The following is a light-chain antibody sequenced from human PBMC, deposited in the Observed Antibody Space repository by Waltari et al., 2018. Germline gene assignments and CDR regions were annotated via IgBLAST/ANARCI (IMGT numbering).Light chain of an antibody. J-gene: IGKJ2*03. Sequence: DIQMTQSPSSLYASIGDSITIICRESENVNTYLNWYQQKPGKAPKLLIYKASTLESGVPSRFSGSGSGTDYTFTISNLQSEDVATYFCQHGYGAPPYSFGQGTKVEIK. CDR3: QHGYGAPPYS. CDR2: KAS. V-gene: IGKV1-39*01. CDR1: ENVNTY.